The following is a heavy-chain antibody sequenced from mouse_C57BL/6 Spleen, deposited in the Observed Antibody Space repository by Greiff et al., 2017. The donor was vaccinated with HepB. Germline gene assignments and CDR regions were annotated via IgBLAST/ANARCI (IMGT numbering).Heavy chain of an antibody. CDR3: ARSTQFAY. CDR2: INPNNGGT. CDR1: GYTFTDYY. J-gene: IGHJ3*01. Sequence: VQLQQSGPELVKPGASVKISCKASGYTFTDYYMNWVKQSHGKSLEWIGDINPNNGGTSYNQKFKGKATLTVDKSSSTAYMELRSLTSEDSAVYYCARSTQFAYWGQGTLVTVSA. V-gene: IGHV1-26*01.